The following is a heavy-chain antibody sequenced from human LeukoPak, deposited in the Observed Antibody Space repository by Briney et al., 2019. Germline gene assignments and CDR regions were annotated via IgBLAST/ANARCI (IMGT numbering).Heavy chain of an antibody. CDR2: ISSSSSYI. CDR3: ARASRHEAYYDFWSGYYIDY. J-gene: IGHJ4*02. D-gene: IGHD3-3*01. CDR1: GGSISSSSYY. Sequence: PSETLSLTCTVSGGSISSSSYYWGWVRQAPGKGLEWVSSISSSSSYIYYADSVKGRFTISRDNAKNSLYLQMNSLRAEDTAVYYCARASRHEAYYDFWSGYYIDYWGQGTLVTVSS. V-gene: IGHV3-21*01.